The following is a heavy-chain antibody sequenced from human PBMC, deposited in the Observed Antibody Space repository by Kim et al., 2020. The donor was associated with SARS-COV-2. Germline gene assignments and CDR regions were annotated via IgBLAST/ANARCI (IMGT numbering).Heavy chain of an antibody. CDR1: GGSISSSSYY. CDR2: IYYSGST. V-gene: IGHV4-39*01. D-gene: IGHD5-12*01. Sequence: SETLSLTCTVSGGSISSSSYYWGWIRQPPGKGLEWIGSIYYSGSTYYNPSLKSRVTISVDTSKNQFSLKLSSVTAADTAVYYCATPLYGGRPSNPGDYWGQGTLVTVSS. CDR3: ATPLYGGRPSNPGDY. J-gene: IGHJ4*02.